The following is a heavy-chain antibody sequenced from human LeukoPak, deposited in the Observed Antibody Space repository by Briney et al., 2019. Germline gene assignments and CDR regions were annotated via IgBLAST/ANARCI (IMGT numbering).Heavy chain of an antibody. D-gene: IGHD4-17*01. CDR3: AKEASFLVTTFDY. V-gene: IGHV3-30*02. CDR2: IRYDGSNK. CDR1: GFTFSSYG. J-gene: IGHJ4*02. Sequence: PGGSLRLSCAASGFTFSSYGMHWVRQALGKGLEWVAFIRYDGSNKYYADSVKGRFTISRDNSKNTLYLQMNSLRAKDTAVYYCAKEASFLVTTFDYWGQGTLVTVSS.